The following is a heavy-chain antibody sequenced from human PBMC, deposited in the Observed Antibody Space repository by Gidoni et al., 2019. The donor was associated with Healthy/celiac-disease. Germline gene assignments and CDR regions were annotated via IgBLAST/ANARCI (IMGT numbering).Heavy chain of an antibody. CDR2: SNWNGGST. CDR1: GFTFDDYG. CDR3: ARGYYDILTGTRGAFDI. V-gene: IGHV3-20*04. D-gene: IGHD3-9*01. J-gene: IGHJ3*02. Sequence: EVQLVEYGGGVVRPGGSLRLSCAASGFTFDDYGMSWVRQAPGKGLEWGSGSNWNGGSTGYADSVKGRFTISRDNAKNSLYLQMNSLKAEDTALYYCARGYYDILTGTRGAFDIWGQGTMVTVSS.